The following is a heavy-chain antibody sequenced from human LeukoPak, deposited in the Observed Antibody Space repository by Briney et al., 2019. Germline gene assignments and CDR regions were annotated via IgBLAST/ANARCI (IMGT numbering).Heavy chain of an antibody. D-gene: IGHD6-13*01. CDR1: GFTFSSYA. V-gene: IGHV3-23*01. Sequence: GGSLRLSCAASGFTFSSYAMSWVRQAPGKGLEWVSAISGSGGSTYYADSVKGRFTISRDNSKNTLYLQMNSLRAEDTAVYYCAKGRGEGAAVPQTFDYWGQGTLVTVSS. J-gene: IGHJ4*02. CDR2: ISGSGGST. CDR3: AKGRGEGAAVPQTFDY.